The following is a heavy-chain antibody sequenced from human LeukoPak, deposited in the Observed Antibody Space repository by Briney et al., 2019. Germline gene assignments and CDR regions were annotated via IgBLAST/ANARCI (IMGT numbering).Heavy chain of an antibody. CDR2: IYTSGST. V-gene: IGHV4-4*07. CDR3: ARDYGSGCFVG. CDR1: GASISRYY. Sequence: PSETLSLTCTVSGASISRYYWSWIRQPAGEGLEWIGRIYTSGSTNYNSSLKSRVTMSVDTSKNQFSLKLNSVTAADTAVYYCARDYGSGCFVGWGQGALVIVSA. D-gene: IGHD3-10*01. J-gene: IGHJ4*02.